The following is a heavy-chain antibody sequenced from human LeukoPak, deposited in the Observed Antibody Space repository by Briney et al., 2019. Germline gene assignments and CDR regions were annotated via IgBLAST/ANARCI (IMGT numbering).Heavy chain of an antibody. CDR1: GGSVSSGSYY. CDR3: ARVSRWGPADY. Sequence: NPSETLSLTCTVSGGSVSSGSYYWSWIRQPPGKGLEWIGYIYYSGSTNYNPSLKSRVTISVDTSKNQYSLKLSSVTAADTAVYYCARVSRWGPADYWGQGTLVTVSS. V-gene: IGHV4-61*01. CDR2: IYYSGST. D-gene: IGHD2-21*02. J-gene: IGHJ4*02.